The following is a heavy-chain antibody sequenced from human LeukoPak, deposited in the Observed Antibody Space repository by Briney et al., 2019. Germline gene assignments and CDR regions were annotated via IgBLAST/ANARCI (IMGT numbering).Heavy chain of an antibody. V-gene: IGHV4-34*01. D-gene: IGHD3-10*01. CDR3: ARLYRTVRGVIRKHNWFDP. CDR1: GGSFSDYH. CDR2: ITDRGST. J-gene: IGHJ5*02. Sequence: SETLSLTCAVYGGSFSDYHWSWIRQPPGKGVVWIGEITDRGSTTYNASLKSRVTISADTSKNQFSVKLHSVTAADTAVYYCARLYRTVRGVIRKHNWFDPWGQGTLVTVSS.